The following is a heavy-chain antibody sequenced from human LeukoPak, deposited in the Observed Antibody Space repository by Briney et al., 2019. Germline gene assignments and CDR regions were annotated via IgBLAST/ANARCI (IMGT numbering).Heavy chain of an antibody. J-gene: IGHJ4*02. CDR3: AISMVDTAMVGY. Sequence: GGSLRLSCAASGFTFSTYAMSWVRQAPEKGLEWVSAISGSGGRTYYADSVKGRFTISRDNAKNSLYLQMNSLRAEDTAVYYCAISMVDTAMVGYWGQGTLVTVSS. D-gene: IGHD5-18*01. CDR1: GFTFSTYA. CDR2: ISGSGGRT. V-gene: IGHV3-23*01.